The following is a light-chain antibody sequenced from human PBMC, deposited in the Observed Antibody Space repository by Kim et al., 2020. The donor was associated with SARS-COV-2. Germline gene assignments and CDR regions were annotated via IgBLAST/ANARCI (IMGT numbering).Light chain of an antibody. CDR2: GAS. CDR1: QSVSSSY. J-gene: IGKJ1*01. CDR3: QQYGNSPHT. V-gene: IGKV3-20*01. Sequence: PGERATLSCRASQSVSSSYLAWYQQKAGQAPRLLIYGASSRATGVPDRFSGSGSGTDFTLTITRLEPEDFAVYYCQQYGNSPHTFGQGTKVDIK.